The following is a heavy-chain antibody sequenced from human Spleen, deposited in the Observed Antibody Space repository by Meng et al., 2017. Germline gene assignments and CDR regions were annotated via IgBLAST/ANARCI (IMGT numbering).Heavy chain of an antibody. CDR2: ISGSGGST. CDR3: AKEYCSGGSCYPDY. D-gene: IGHD2-15*01. J-gene: IGHJ4*02. CDR1: GFTFSSYV. Sequence: EVQLLESGGDLVPPGGSLRLSCAASGFTFSSYVMSWVRQAPGKGLEWVSAISGSGGSTYYADSVKGRFTISRDNSKNTLYLQMNSLRAEDTAVYYCAKEYCSGGSCYPDYWGQGTLVTVSS. V-gene: IGHV3-23*01.